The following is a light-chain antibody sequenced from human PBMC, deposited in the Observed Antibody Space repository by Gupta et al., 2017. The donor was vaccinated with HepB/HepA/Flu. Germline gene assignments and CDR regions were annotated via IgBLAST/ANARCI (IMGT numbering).Light chain of an antibody. CDR1: QSVSSN. CDR3: QQYNNWPTIT. Sequence: EIVMTQSPATLSVSPGERATLSCRASQSVSSNLAWYQQKPGQAPRLLIYGASTRATGIPARFSGSGSGTEFTLTISSLHSEDFAVYYCQQYNNWPTITFGPGTRLEIK. CDR2: GAS. J-gene: IGKJ5*01. V-gene: IGKV3-15*01.